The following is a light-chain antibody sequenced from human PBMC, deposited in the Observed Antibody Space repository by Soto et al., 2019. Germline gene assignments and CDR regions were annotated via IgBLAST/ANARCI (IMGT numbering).Light chain of an antibody. V-gene: IGKV1-5*01. CDR2: DAS. J-gene: IGKJ1*01. Sequence: DVQMTQSPSTLSASVGDRVTITCRASQSVSSWLAWYQQKPGKAPKLLIYDASRLSIGVASRFSGGGSGTEFTLTISSLQPDDFATYYCQQYSSYLWTFGQGTMVDIK. CDR3: QQYSSYLWT. CDR1: QSVSSW.